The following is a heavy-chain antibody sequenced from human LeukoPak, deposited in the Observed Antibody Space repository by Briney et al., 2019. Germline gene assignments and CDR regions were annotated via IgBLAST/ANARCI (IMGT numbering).Heavy chain of an antibody. D-gene: IGHD3-10*01. V-gene: IGHV1-2*02. CDR3: ARLVLGSGSRGFDH. CDR1: GYTFTGYY. CDR2: INPNSGGT. Sequence: ASVKVSCKASGYTFTGYYMHWVRQAPGQGLEWMGWINPNSGGTNYAQKLQGRVTMTTDTSTSTAYMELRSLRSDDTAVFYCARLVLGSGSRGFDHWGQGTLVTVSS. J-gene: IGHJ4*02.